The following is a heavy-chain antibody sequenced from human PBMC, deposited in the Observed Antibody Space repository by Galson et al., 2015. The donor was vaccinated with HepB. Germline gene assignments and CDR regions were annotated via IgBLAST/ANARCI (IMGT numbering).Heavy chain of an antibody. J-gene: IGHJ5*02. Sequence: SLRLSCAASGFTFSSYAMHWVRQAPGKGLEWVAVISYDGSNKYYADSVKGRFTISRDNSKNTLYLQMNSLRAEDTAVYYCARDPGRYSYGHRWFDPWGQGTLVTVSS. CDR1: GFTFSSYA. V-gene: IGHV3-30-3*01. CDR2: ISYDGSNK. CDR3: ARDPGRYSYGHRWFDP. D-gene: IGHD5-18*01.